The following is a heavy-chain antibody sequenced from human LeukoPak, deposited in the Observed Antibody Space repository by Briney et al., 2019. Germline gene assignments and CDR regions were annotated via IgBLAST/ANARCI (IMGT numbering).Heavy chain of an antibody. Sequence: TGGSLRLSCAASGFTFSSYGMHWVRQAPGKGLEWVAVIWYGGSNKYYADSVKGRFTISRDNSKNTLYLQMNSLRAEDTAVYYCAREYSSSWKAFDIWGQGTMVTVSS. D-gene: IGHD6-13*01. CDR1: GFTFSSYG. V-gene: IGHV3-33*01. J-gene: IGHJ3*02. CDR3: AREYSSSWKAFDI. CDR2: IWYGGSNK.